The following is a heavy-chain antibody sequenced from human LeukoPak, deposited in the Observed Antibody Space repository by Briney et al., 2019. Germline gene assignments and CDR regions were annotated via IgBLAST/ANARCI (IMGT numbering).Heavy chain of an antibody. V-gene: IGHV4-39*07. Sequence: SETLSLTCTVSGGSISSNSYYWGWIRQPPGKGLEWFGEINHRGSTNYNPSLKSRVTISVDTSKNQFSLKLSSVTAADTAVYYCAIPRPGIAAAGGMDVWGQGTTVTVSS. CDR1: GGSISSNSYY. J-gene: IGHJ6*02. CDR3: AIPRPGIAAAGGMDV. D-gene: IGHD6-13*01. CDR2: INHRGST.